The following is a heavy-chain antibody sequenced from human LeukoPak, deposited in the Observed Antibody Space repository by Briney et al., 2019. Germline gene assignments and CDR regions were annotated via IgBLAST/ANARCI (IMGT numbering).Heavy chain of an antibody. CDR3: ARTLHSSGGIRARPYYFDY. J-gene: IGHJ4*02. Sequence: GGSLRLSCAASGFTFSSYRMNGGRQAPGKGRGWVSYISSSNSTLYYAGSVKGRFTIPRDNAKNSFYLQMNIRRARDTAVYYFARTLHSSGGIRARPYYFDYWGPGNLVTVSS. D-gene: IGHD6-25*01. CDR2: ISSSNSTL. V-gene: IGHV3-48*01. CDR1: GFTFSSYR.